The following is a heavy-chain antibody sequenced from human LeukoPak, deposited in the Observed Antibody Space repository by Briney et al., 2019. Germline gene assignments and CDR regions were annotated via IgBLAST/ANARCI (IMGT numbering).Heavy chain of an antibody. CDR3: ARHGRGYSYGKIDY. J-gene: IGHJ4*02. CDR1: GGSISSRSYY. V-gene: IGHV4-39*01. Sequence: SETLSLTCTVSGGSISSRSYYWGGIRQPPGKGLEWIGSIYYSGSTYYNPSLKSRVTISVDTSKNQFSLKLSSVTAADTAVYYCARHGRGYSYGKIDYWGQGTLVTVSS. CDR2: IYYSGST. D-gene: IGHD5-18*01.